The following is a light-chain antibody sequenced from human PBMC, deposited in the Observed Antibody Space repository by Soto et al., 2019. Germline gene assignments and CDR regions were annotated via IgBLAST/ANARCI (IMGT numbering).Light chain of an antibody. Sequence: QSVLTQPASVSGSPGQSITISCTGTASDVGAFNHVSWYQQHPNKAPTLVIYDFNKRPSGVSSRFSGSKSGDTASLTISSLQAEDGADYFCSSFSSSSTPVLFGGVTEVTVL. J-gene: IGLJ3*02. CDR3: SSFSSSSTPVL. CDR1: ASDVGAFNH. V-gene: IGLV2-14*03. CDR2: DFN.